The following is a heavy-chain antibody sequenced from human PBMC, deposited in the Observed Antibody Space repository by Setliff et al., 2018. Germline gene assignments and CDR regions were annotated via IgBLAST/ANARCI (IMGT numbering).Heavy chain of an antibody. CDR1: GFTFSSYA. CDR3: ARLSALSTRITDWYFDL. Sequence: PGGSLRLSCAASGFTFSSYAMSWVRQAPGKGLEWIGEINHSGSTNYTPSLKSRVTISVDTSKNQFSLKLSSVTAADTAFYYCARLSALSTRITDWYFDLWGRGTLVTVSS. V-gene: IGHV4-34*01. CDR2: INHSGST. J-gene: IGHJ2*01. D-gene: IGHD2-2*01.